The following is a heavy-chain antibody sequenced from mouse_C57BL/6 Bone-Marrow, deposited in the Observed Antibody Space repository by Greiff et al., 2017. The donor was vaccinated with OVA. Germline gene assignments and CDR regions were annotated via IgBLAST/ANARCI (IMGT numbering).Heavy chain of an antibody. CDR1: GYTFTDYY. V-gene: IGHV1-19*01. CDR2: INPYNGGT. D-gene: IGHD2-2*01. Sequence: VQLQQSGPVLVKPGASVKMSCKASGYTFTDYYMNWVKQSHGKSLEWIGVINPYNGGTSYNQKFKGKATLTVDKSSSTAYMELNSLTSEDSAVYYCARSGVTTGYCDYWGQGTTLTVSS. J-gene: IGHJ2*01. CDR3: ARSGVTTGYCDY.